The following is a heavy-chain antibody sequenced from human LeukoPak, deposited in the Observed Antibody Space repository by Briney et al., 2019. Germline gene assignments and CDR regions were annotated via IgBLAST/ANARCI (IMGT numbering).Heavy chain of an antibody. J-gene: IGHJ3*01. CDR1: GCSFINYG. V-gene: IGHV1-18*01. Sequence: ASVKVSCKASGCSFINYGMTWVRQAPGQGLEWMGWISAHNGNRNYAQKIQGRVTMTTDTSTSAVYMELRSLSSDDTAVYYCVRDTSYDFWSDPTELFDVWGQGTRVTVS. D-gene: IGHD3-3*01. CDR2: ISAHNGNR. CDR3: VRDTSYDFWSDPTELFDV.